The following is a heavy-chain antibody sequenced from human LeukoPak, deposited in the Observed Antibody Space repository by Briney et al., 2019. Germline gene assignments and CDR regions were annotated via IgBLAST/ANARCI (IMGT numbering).Heavy chain of an antibody. Sequence: SETLSLTCTVSGGSISSGGYYWSWIRQPPGKGLEWIGYIYHSGSTYYNPSLKSRVTISVNRSKNQFSLKLSSVTAADTAVYYCARTEYYDFWSGYLYWGQGTLVTVSS. J-gene: IGHJ4*02. CDR2: IYHSGST. CDR1: GGSISSGGYY. V-gene: IGHV4-30-2*01. CDR3: ARTEYYDFWSGYLY. D-gene: IGHD3-3*01.